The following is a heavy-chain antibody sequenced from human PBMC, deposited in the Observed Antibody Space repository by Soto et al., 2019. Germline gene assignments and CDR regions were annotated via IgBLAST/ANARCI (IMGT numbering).Heavy chain of an antibody. CDR3: ARANYNSTQLWSYGSGVYDI. J-gene: IGHJ3*02. D-gene: IGHD5-18*01. V-gene: IGHV4-30-4*01. CDR2: IYYSGST. Sequence: SETLSLTCTVSGGSISSGDYYWSWIRQPPGKGLEWIGYIYYSGSTYYNPSLKSRVTISVDTSKNQFSLKLSSVTAADTAVYYCARANYNSTQLWSYGSGVYDIWGQGTMVTVSS. CDR1: GGSISSGDYY.